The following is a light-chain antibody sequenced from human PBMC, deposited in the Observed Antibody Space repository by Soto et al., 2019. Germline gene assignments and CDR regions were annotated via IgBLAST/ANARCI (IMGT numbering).Light chain of an antibody. CDR1: SSDVGSYNL. V-gene: IGLV2-23*02. Sequence: QSVLTQPASVSGSPGQSITISCTGTSSDVGSYNLVSWYQQHPGKAPKLMIYEVSKRPSGVSNRFSGSKSGNTASLTISGLQAEDEADYYCRSYAGSSTPLYVFGTGTKLTVL. J-gene: IGLJ1*01. CDR2: EVS. CDR3: RSYAGSSTPLYV.